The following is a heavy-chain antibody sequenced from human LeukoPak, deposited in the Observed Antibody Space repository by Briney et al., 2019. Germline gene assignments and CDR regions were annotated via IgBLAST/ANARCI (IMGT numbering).Heavy chain of an antibody. CDR1: GFTVSSNY. Sequence: PGGSLRLSCAASGFTVSSNYMSWVRQAPGKGLEWISVIYSSGTTYYADSVKGRFTTSRDNSTNTLFLQMNSLRAEDTAVYYCARDAGFRGTPDYWGQGTLVTVSS. V-gene: IGHV3-66*01. D-gene: IGHD2-15*01. CDR3: ARDAGFRGTPDY. CDR2: IYSSGTT. J-gene: IGHJ4*02.